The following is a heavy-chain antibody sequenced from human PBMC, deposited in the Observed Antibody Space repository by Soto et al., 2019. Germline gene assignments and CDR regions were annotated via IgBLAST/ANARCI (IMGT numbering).Heavy chain of an antibody. CDR2: IYHSGST. J-gene: IGHJ4*02. Sequence: SETLSITCAVSGYSISSGYYWGWIRQPPGKGLEWIGSIYHSGSTYYNPSLKSRVTISVDTSKNQFSLKLSSVTAADTAVYYCARDRGVHFDYWGQGTLVT. V-gene: IGHV4-38-2*02. CDR3: ARDRGVHFDY. CDR1: GYSISSGYY.